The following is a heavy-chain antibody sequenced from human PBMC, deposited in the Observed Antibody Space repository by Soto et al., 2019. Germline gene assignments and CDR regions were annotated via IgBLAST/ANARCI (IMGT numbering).Heavy chain of an antibody. Sequence: GESLKISCTGSGYRFTSYWIGWVRQMPGKGLEWMGIIYPDDSDTRYSPSFQGQVTISADKSINTAYLQWSSLKASDTAMYYCARHTGYSPSPALSRTALDYWGQGTQVTVSS. CDR2: IYPDDSDT. CDR1: GYRFTSYW. V-gene: IGHV5-51*01. D-gene: IGHD5-12*01. J-gene: IGHJ4*02. CDR3: ARHTGYSPSPALSRTALDY.